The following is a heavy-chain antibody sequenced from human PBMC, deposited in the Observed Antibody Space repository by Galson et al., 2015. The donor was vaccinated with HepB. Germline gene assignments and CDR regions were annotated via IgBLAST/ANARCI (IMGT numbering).Heavy chain of an antibody. J-gene: IGHJ5*02. CDR3: ATDSGLVGATRGFDP. D-gene: IGHD1-26*01. Sequence: SVKVSCKVSGYTLTELSMHWVRQAPGKGLEWMGGFDPEDGETIYAQKFQGRVTMTEDTSTDTAYMELSSLRSEDTAVYYCATDSGLVGATRGFDPWGQGTLVTVSS. CDR2: FDPEDGET. CDR1: GYTLTELS. V-gene: IGHV1-24*01.